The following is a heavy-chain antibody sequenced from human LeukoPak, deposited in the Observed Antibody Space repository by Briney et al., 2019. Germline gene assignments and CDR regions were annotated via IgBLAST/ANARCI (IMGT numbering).Heavy chain of an antibody. Sequence: EASVKVSCKASGYTFTSYYMHWVRQAPGQGLEWMGISNPSGSSTTYAQKFQGRVTMTRDTSTSTVYMELSSLRSEDTAVYYCARYGDYTNFDYWGQGTLVTVSS. CDR3: ARYGDYTNFDY. CDR2: SNPSGSST. CDR1: GYTFTSYY. D-gene: IGHD4-17*01. J-gene: IGHJ4*02. V-gene: IGHV1-46*01.